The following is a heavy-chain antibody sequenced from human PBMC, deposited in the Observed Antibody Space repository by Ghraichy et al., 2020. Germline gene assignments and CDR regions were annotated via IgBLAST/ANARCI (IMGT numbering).Heavy chain of an antibody. CDR2: ISTSGGST. CDR1: GFTFTSYA. V-gene: IGHV3-23*01. CDR3: ATDNDAYTPMDNTAFDI. D-gene: IGHD5-18*01. J-gene: IGHJ3*02. Sequence: GGSLRLSCAASGFTFTSYAMSWVRHAPGKGLEWISGISTSGGSTYYADSVKGRITISRNNSKNTPYLQINSLRADDTALYYCATDNDAYTPMDNTAFDIWRQGVMVFVSS.